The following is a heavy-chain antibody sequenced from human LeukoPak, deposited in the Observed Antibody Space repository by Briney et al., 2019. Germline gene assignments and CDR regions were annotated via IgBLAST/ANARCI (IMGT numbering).Heavy chain of an antibody. V-gene: IGHV3-23*01. Sequence: GGSLRLSCAASGFTFSSYAMSWVRQAPGKGLGWVSVISGSGGSTYYADSVKGRFTISRDNSKNTLYLQMNSLRAEDTAVYYCAKDYSSGWYLWDYWGQGTLVTVSS. CDR1: GFTFSSYA. J-gene: IGHJ4*02. D-gene: IGHD6-19*01. CDR2: ISGSGGST. CDR3: AKDYSSGWYLWDY.